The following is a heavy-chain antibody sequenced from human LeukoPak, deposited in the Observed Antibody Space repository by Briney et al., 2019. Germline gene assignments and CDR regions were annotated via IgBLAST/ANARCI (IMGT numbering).Heavy chain of an antibody. CDR1: GFSFKDYA. V-gene: IGHV3-23*01. D-gene: IGHD1-14*01. CDR2: IGAWIPGT. J-gene: IGHJ3*02. Sequence: GGSLRLSCAASGFSFKDYAMGWVRQTPGKGLEWVSSIGAWIPGTHYADSVTGRFTISRDNSKKTLYLQMNSLRADDTAVYYCAKGKINHDGAFDIWGQGTLVTVSS. CDR3: AKGKINHDGAFDI.